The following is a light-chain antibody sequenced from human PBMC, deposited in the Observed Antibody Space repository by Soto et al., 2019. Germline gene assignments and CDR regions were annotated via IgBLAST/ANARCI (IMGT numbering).Light chain of an antibody. J-gene: IGKJ1*01. CDR2: SAS. CDR1: RGIGNA. Sequence: DIQMTQSPSSLSASVGGGCTITFLPSRGIGNALAWYQQKPGTVPKLLIHSASTLQSGVPSRFSGSGSGTDFTLTISSLQPEDFAVYYCQQSGSSPPTFGQGTKVDIK. V-gene: IGKV1-27*01. CDR3: QQSGSSPPT.